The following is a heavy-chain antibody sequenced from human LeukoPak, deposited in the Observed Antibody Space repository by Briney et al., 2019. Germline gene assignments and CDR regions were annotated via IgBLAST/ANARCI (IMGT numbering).Heavy chain of an antibody. D-gene: IGHD5-24*01. CDR3: ATEFYNNGYNF. V-gene: IGHV3-15*01. Sequence: GGSLSLSCAASGFTFSSAWLTWVRQPPGKGLEWDGHIKSRVDGGITDYSAPVKGRFTVSRDNSKNMVHLQMNSLKTEDSAVYYCATEFYNNGYNFWGQGTPVTVSS. J-gene: IGHJ4*02. CDR2: IKSRVDGGIT. CDR1: GFTFSSAW.